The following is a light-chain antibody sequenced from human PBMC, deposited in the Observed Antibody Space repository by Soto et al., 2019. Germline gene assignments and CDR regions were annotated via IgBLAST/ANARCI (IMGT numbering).Light chain of an antibody. Sequence: QSVLTQPASVSGSPGQSITISCTGTSSDVGRYRYVSWYQQHPGKAPKLIIYEVNNRPSGVSFRFSGPKSGNTASLTISGLQAEDEAEYYCSSYTSDSTYVFGTGTKVTVL. CDR1: SSDVGRYRY. V-gene: IGLV2-14*01. CDR2: EVN. CDR3: SSYTSDSTYV. J-gene: IGLJ1*01.